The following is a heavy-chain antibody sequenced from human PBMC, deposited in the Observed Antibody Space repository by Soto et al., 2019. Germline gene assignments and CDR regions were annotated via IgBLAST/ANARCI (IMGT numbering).Heavy chain of an antibody. J-gene: IGHJ3*02. CDR1: GFTFSSYA. Sequence: PGGSLRLSCAASGFTFSSYAMSWVRQAPGKGLEWVSAISGSGGSTYYADSVKGRFTISRDNSKNTLYLQMNSLRAEDTAVYYWARAPRGGYFHFDIWGQGTMVTVSS. CDR3: ARAPRGGYFHFDI. V-gene: IGHV3-23*01. D-gene: IGHD5-12*01. CDR2: ISGSGGST.